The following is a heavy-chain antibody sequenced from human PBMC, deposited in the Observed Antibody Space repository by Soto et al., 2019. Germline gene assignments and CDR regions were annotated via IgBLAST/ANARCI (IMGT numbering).Heavy chain of an antibody. CDR2: ISGSGGKT. CDR3: GEGSVGELRRGCYYYYGLGV. J-gene: IGHJ6*02. CDR1: GFNFSSYW. V-gene: IGHV3-23*01. Sequence: EGSLRLSCAASGFNFSSYWMSWVRQAPWKGLEWVSVISGSGGKTYYADSVKGPFTIFIDNSKNTLYLQMSSLRADDTAVYYCGEGSVGELRRGCYYYYGLGVWGQVTPLTV. D-gene: IGHD1-26*01.